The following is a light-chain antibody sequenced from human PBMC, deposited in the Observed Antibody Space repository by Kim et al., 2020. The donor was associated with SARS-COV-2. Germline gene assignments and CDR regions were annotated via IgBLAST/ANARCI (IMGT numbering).Light chain of an antibody. CDR2: DAS. Sequence: GDRVTITCQASQDISNYLNWYQQKPGKAPKLLIYDASNLETGVPSRFSGSGSGTDFTFTISSLQPEDIATYYCQQYDNLPPLTFGGGTKVDIK. V-gene: IGKV1-33*01. CDR1: QDISNY. J-gene: IGKJ4*01. CDR3: QQYDNLPPLT.